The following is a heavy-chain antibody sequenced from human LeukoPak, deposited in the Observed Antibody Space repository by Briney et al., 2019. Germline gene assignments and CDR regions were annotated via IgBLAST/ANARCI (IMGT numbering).Heavy chain of an antibody. CDR3: ASLRYSGSRGGY. CDR2: ISYDGNTI. D-gene: IGHD1-26*01. CDR1: EVTFRNYA. J-gene: IGHJ4*02. V-gene: IGHV3-30*09. Sequence: PGGSLRLSCAASEVTFRNYAVHWVRQAPGKGLQWVAVISYDGNTIHYADSVKGRFVISRDTSKNTLYLQMNSLRAEDTAVYYCASLRYSGSRGGYWGQGTLVTVSS.